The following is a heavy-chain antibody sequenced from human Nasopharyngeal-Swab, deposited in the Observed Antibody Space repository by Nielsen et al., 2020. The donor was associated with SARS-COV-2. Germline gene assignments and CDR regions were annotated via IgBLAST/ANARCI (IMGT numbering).Heavy chain of an antibody. CDR3: ARDGSTIRRGPDYYYYYMDL. CDR2: ISSSSSTI. V-gene: IGHV3-48*04. J-gene: IGHJ6*03. D-gene: IGHD2/OR15-2a*01. Sequence: WIRQPPGKGLEWVSYISSSSSTIYYTDSVKARFTVSRDNSKNRLYLQMNSLRAEDTAVYFCARDGSTIRRGPDYYYYYMDLWGKGTTVTVSS.